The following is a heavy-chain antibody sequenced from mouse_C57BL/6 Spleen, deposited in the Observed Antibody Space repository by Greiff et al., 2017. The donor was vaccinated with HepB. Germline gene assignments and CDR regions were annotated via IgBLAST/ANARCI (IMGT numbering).Heavy chain of an antibody. V-gene: IGHV1-69*01. D-gene: IGHD5-2*01. CDR1: GYTFTSYW. CDR3: AREYAKDFDY. Sequence: QVQLQQPGAELVMPGASVKLSCKASGYTFTSYWMHWVKQRPGQGLEWIGEIDPSDSYTNYTQKFKGKSTLTVDKSSSTAYMQLSSLTSEDSAVYYWAREYAKDFDYWGQGTTLTVSS. J-gene: IGHJ2*01. CDR2: IDPSDSYT.